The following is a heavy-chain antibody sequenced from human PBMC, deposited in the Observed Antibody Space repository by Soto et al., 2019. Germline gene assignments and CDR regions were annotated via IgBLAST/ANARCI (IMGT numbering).Heavy chain of an antibody. CDR3: ARSCSTDCYYYYMDV. J-gene: IGHJ6*03. CDR1: GGSFSGYY. D-gene: IGHD2-15*01. V-gene: IGHV4-34*01. Sequence: SETLSLTCAVYGGSFSGYYWSWIRQPPGKGLEWIGEINHSGSTNYNPSLKSRVTISVDTSKNQFSLKLSSVTAADTAVYYCARSCSTDCYYYYMDVWGKGTTVTVSS. CDR2: INHSGST.